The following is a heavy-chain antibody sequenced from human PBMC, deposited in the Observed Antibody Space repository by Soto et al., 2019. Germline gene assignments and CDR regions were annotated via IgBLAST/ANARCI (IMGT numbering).Heavy chain of an antibody. CDR1: GASITTYY. CDR2: IYYTGIT. Sequence: QVQLQESGPGLVKASETLSLACSVSGASITTYYYSWVRQAPGKALEWIGYIYYTGITNYNPSLEGRVTISQDTSKNQLSLTMTSVTAADTAVYYCAITRIENHYYGGRDVWGPGTRSPSP. J-gene: IGHJ6*02. D-gene: IGHD3-22*01. V-gene: IGHV4-59*03. CDR3: AITRIENHYYGGRDV.